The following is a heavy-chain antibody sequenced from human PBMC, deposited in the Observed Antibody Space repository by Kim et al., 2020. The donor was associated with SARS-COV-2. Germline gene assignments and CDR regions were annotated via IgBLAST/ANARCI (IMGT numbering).Heavy chain of an antibody. CDR3: AKGYCSSTSCYSSPPEIDFYYYYYGMDV. D-gene: IGHD2-2*01. CDR1: GFTFSSYA. Sequence: GGSLRLSCAASGFTFSSYAMSWVRQAPGKGLEWVSAISGSGGSTYYADSVKGRFTISRDNSKNTLYLQMNSLRAEDTAVYYCAKGYCSSTSCYSSPPEIDFYYYYYGMDVWGQGTTVTVSS. V-gene: IGHV3-23*01. J-gene: IGHJ6*02. CDR2: ISGSGGST.